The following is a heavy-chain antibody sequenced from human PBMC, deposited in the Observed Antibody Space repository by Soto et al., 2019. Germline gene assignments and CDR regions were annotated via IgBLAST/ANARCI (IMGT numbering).Heavy chain of an antibody. CDR3: ARAGSFGDPFDY. CDR2: IYYSGST. D-gene: IGHD4-17*01. J-gene: IGHJ4*02. CDR1: GGSISSGGYY. V-gene: IGHV4-31*03. Sequence: QVQLQESGPGLVKPSQTLSLTCTVSGGSISSGGYYWSWIRQHPGKGLEWIGYIYYSGSTYYNPSLESRVTISVDMSKNPFSLKLSSVTAADTAVYYCARAGSFGDPFDYWGQGALVTVSS.